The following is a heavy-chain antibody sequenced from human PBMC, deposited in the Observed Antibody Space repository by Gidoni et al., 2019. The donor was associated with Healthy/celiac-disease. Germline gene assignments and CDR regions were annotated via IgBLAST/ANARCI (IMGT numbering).Heavy chain of an antibody. D-gene: IGHD2-2*01. V-gene: IGHV3-9*01. Sequence: EVQLVESGGGLVQPGRSLRLSCAASGFTFDDYAMHWVRQAPGKGLEWVSGISWNSGSIGYADSVKGRFTISRDNAKNSLYLQMNSLRAEDTALYYCAKVGHCSSTSCYADYYYGMDVWGQGTTVTVSS. CDR1: GFTFDDYA. CDR3: AKVGHCSSTSCYADYYYGMDV. CDR2: ISWNSGSI. J-gene: IGHJ6*02.